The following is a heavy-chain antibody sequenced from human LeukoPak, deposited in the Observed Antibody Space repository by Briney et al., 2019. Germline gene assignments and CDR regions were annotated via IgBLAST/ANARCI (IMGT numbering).Heavy chain of an antibody. CDR2: INHSGST. D-gene: IGHD1-1*01. CDR3: ARGRTTATSPLY. CDR1: SGSFSGYY. Sequence: SETLSLTCAVSSGSFSGYYWSWIRQPPGKGLEWIGEINHSGSTNYNPSLKSRVTIPVDTSKNQFSLTLNSVTAADTAVYYCARGRTTATSPLYWGQGTLVTVSS. J-gene: IGHJ4*02. V-gene: IGHV4-34*01.